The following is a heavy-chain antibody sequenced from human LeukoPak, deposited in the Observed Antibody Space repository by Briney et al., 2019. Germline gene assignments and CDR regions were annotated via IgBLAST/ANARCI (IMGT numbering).Heavy chain of an antibody. CDR2: ISYDGSNK. CDR3: AKVGNDYYYGMDV. D-gene: IGHD7-27*01. J-gene: IGHJ6*02. V-gene: IGHV3-30*18. Sequence: GRSLRLSCAASGFTFSSYGMHWVRQAPGKGLEWVAVISYDGSNKYYADSVKGRFTISRDNSKNTLYLQMYSLRAEDTAVYYCAKVGNDYYYGMDVWGQGTTVTVSS. CDR1: GFTFSSYG.